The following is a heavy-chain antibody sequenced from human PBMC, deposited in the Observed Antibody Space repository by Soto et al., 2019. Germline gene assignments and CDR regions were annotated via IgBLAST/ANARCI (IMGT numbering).Heavy chain of an antibody. D-gene: IGHD1-1*01. CDR1: GGSISSGGYY. Sequence: SETLSLTCTVSGGSISSGGYYWSWIRQHPGKGLEWIGYIYYSGSTYYNPSLKSRVTISVDTSKNQFSLKLSSVTAADTAVYYCARYSVKGWNRSDYWGQGTLVTVSS. CDR2: IYYSGST. J-gene: IGHJ4*02. CDR3: ARYSVKGWNRSDY. V-gene: IGHV4-31*03.